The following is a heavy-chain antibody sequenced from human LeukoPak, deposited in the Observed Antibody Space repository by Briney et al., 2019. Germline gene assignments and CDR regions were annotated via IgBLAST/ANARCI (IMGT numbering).Heavy chain of an antibody. V-gene: IGHV3-23*01. CDR2: FGGGGSP. CDR3: AREQYGGKDY. J-gene: IGHJ4*02. Sequence: GSLRLSCAASGFTFSSYAMSWVRQSPGKGLEWVSGFGGGGSPYYADSVKGRFTISIDNSKNTLYLEMNSLRAEDTALYYCAREQYGGKDYWGQGTLVTVSS. CDR1: GFTFSSYA. D-gene: IGHD4-23*01.